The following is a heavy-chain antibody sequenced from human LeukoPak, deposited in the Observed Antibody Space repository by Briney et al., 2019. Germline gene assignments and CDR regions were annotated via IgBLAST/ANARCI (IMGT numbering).Heavy chain of an antibody. CDR1: GITFSIYT. Sequence: GGSLRLSCAASGITFSIYTMSWVRQAPGKGLEWVSAIVGSGRNTYYADSVKGRFTISRDKSKNTLYLQMNSLRAEDTAVYHCAKEGGYDGVDWWGQGTLVTVSS. CDR3: AKEGGYDGVDW. J-gene: IGHJ4*02. D-gene: IGHD5-12*01. CDR2: IVGSGRNT. V-gene: IGHV3-23*01.